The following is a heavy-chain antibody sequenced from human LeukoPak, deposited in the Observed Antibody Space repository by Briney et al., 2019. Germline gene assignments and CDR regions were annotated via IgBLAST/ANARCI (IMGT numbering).Heavy chain of an antibody. D-gene: IGHD3-22*01. Sequence: ASVKVSCKASGYTFTGYYMHWVRQAPGQGLEWMGWINPNSGGTNYAQKFQGRVTMTRDTSISTAYMELSRPRSDDTAVYYCARDRYYYDGIDYPYSDAFDIWGQGTMVTVSS. CDR3: ARDRYYYDGIDYPYSDAFDI. J-gene: IGHJ3*02. CDR1: GYTFTGYY. V-gene: IGHV1-2*02. CDR2: INPNSGGT.